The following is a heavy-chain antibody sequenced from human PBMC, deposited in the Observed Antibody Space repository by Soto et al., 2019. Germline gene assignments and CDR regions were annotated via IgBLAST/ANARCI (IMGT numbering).Heavy chain of an antibody. CDR3: AHRTPYDSSGYVGGFDY. V-gene: IGHV2-5*01. CDR1: GFSLSTSGVG. Sequence: SGPTLVKPTQTLTLTCTFSGFSLSTSGVGVGWIRQPPGKALEWLALIYWTDDKRYSPSLKSRLTITKDTSKNQVVLTMTNIDPVDTATYYCAHRTPYDSSGYVGGFDYWGQGTLVTVSS. D-gene: IGHD3-22*01. CDR2: IYWTDDK. J-gene: IGHJ4*02.